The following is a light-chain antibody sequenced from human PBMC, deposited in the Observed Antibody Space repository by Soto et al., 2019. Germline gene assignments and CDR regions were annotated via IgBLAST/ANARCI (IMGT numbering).Light chain of an antibody. J-gene: IGLJ2*01. V-gene: IGLV2-14*03. CDR2: DVS. CDR3: SSYPSTNAVFL. Sequence: QSALTQPASVSGSPGQSITISCTGTSSDVDDYNYVSWYQQHPGKAPKLIISDVSSRPSGISNRFSGSKSGNTASLTISGLQAEDEADYYCSSYPSTNAVFLFGGGTKLTVL. CDR1: SSDVDDYNY.